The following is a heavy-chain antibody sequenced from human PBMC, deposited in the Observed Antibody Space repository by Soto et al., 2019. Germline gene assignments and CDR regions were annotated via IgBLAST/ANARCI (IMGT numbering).Heavy chain of an antibody. CDR1: GYSISSGYY. J-gene: IGHJ5*02. D-gene: IGHD3-22*01. CDR3: ARVGPWVPYYYDSSPYTFENWFDP. V-gene: IGHV4-38-2*01. CDR2: IYHGGCT. Sequence: PSETLSLTCAVSGYSISSGYYWGWLRQPPRKGLEEIGSIYHGGCTYYNPSLNSRVTLSIDMTNNHVSLILNSVTAADTAVYYCARVGPWVPYYYDSSPYTFENWFDPWGQGTLVTVSS.